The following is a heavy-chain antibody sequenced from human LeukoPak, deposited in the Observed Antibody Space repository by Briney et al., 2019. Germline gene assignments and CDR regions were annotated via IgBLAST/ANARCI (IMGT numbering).Heavy chain of an antibody. V-gene: IGHV4-4*07. CDR2: IYTSGST. CDR1: GGSISSYY. Sequence: SETLSLTCTVSGGSISSYYWSWIRQPAGKGLEWIGRIYTSGSTNYNPSLKSRVTMSVDTSKNQFSLKLSSVTAADTAVYYCARADYVWGSYRYQYYFDYWGQGTLVTVSS. J-gene: IGHJ4*02. D-gene: IGHD3-16*02. CDR3: ARADYVWGSYRYQYYFDY.